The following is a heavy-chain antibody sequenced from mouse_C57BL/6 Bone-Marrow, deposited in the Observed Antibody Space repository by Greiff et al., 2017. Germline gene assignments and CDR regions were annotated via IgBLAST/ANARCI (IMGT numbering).Heavy chain of an antibody. CDR2: ISSGSSTI. CDR3: ARTYDGYYVYAMDY. CDR1: GFTFSDYG. V-gene: IGHV5-17*01. D-gene: IGHD2-3*01. Sequence: EVKLMESGGGLVKPGGSLKLSCAASGFTFSDYGMHWVRQAPEKGLEWVAYISSGSSTIYYADTVKGRFTISRDNAKNTLFLQMTSLRSEDTAMYYCARTYDGYYVYAMDYWGQGTSVTVSS. J-gene: IGHJ4*01.